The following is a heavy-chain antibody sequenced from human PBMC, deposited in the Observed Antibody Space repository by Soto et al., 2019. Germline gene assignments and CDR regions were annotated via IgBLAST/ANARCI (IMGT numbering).Heavy chain of an antibody. CDR3: ARVLYYGSGSYSSYGMDF. V-gene: IGHV1-69*01. CDR2: VSPPFRTS. D-gene: IGHD3-10*01. CDR1: GVSFNNNG. Sequence: QVKLGQSGAEVKKPGSSVKVSCKTSGVSFNNNGIGWVRQAPGHGLEWMGGVSPPFRTSNYARKFQGRISITADASTGTVNLELSSLTSEDTAQYYCARVLYYGSGSYSSYGMDFWGQGTTVTASS. J-gene: IGHJ6*02.